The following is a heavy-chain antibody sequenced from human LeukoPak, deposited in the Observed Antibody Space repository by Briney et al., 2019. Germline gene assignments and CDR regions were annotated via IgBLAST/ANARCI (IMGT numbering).Heavy chain of an antibody. V-gene: IGHV3-23*01. Sequence: GGSLRLSCAASGFAFSNHAMSWVRQAPGEGLQWVSTISDTGKTTFYRDSVRGRFTISRDISNNTLYLQMGGLRVDDTAIYFCARGGAYDYGVLDAWGQGTLVTVSS. CDR2: ISDTGKTT. J-gene: IGHJ5*02. D-gene: IGHD4/OR15-4a*01. CDR3: ARGGAYDYGVLDA. CDR1: GFAFSNHA.